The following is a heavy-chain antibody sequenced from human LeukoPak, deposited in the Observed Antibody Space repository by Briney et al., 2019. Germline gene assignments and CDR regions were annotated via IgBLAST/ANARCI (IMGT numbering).Heavy chain of an antibody. CDR3: ARDDIVLMVYALYY. Sequence: GGSLNLSCAASGFTFSRYSMNWVRQAPGKGLEWVSYISSSSRTIYYADSVKGRFTISRDNAENSLYLQMNSLRAEDTSVYYCARDDIVLMVYALYYGGQGTLVTVS. CDR2: ISSSSRTI. J-gene: IGHJ4*02. D-gene: IGHD2-8*01. CDR1: GFTFSRYS. V-gene: IGHV3-48*01.